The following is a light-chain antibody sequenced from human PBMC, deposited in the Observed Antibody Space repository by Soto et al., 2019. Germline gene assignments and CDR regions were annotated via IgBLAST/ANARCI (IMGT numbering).Light chain of an antibody. CDR1: QSFSSN. CDR2: GAS. V-gene: IGKV3-15*01. J-gene: IGKJ4*01. CDR3: QQYDVWPELT. Sequence: EKALTQSPVTLSLSPGERATLSCRASQSFSSNLAWYQQRPGQAPRLLIYGASTRASGVPDRFSGSGSGTEFILTISSLQSEDSAVYYCQQYDVWPELTFGAGTKVDIX.